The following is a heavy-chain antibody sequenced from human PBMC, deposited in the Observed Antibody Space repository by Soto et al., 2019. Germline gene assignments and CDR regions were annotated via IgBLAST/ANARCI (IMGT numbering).Heavy chain of an antibody. J-gene: IGHJ6*02. CDR2: INHSGST. Sequence: PSETLSLTCAVYGGSFSGYYWSWIRQPPGKGLKWIGEINHSGSTNYNPSLKSRVTISVDTSKNQFSLKLSSVTAADTAVYYCARARVDTSQNIVIRRYYYYYYGMDVWGQGTTVTVSS. V-gene: IGHV4-34*01. D-gene: IGHD3-16*02. CDR1: GGSFSGYY. CDR3: ARARVDTSQNIVIRRYYYYYYGMDV.